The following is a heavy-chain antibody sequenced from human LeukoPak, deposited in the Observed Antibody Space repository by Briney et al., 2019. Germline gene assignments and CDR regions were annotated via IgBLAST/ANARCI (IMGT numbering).Heavy chain of an antibody. CDR3: ARDGVAGGFDY. J-gene: IGHJ4*02. V-gene: IGHV4-59*01. CDR1: GGSIGSYY. CDR2: IHYSGST. D-gene: IGHD6-19*01. Sequence: SETLSLTCTVSGGSIGSYYWNWIRQAPGKGLEWIGYIHYSGSTNHNSSLKSRVTISVDTSKNQYSLKLSSVTATDTAVYYCARDGVAGGFDYWGQGTLVTVSS.